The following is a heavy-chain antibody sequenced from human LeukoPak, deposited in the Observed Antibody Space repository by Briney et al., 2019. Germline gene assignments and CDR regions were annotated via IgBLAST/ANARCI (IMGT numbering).Heavy chain of an antibody. CDR3: ARDRITMVRGVIIPDNWFDP. Sequence: GGSLRRSCAASGFTFSSYWMSWGRPGPGKGLGWGANIKQDGSEKYYVDSVKGRFTISRDNAKNSLYLQMNSLRAEDTAVYYCARDRITMVRGVIIPDNWFDPWGQGTLVTVSS. CDR1: GFTFSSYW. CDR2: IKQDGSEK. V-gene: IGHV3-7*01. D-gene: IGHD3-10*01. J-gene: IGHJ5*02.